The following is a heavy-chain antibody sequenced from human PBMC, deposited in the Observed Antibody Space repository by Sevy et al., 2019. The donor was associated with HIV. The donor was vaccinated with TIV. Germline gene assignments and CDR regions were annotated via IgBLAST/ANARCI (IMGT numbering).Heavy chain of an antibody. CDR3: ATLDFWSDHPFYGTDV. D-gene: IGHD3-3*01. Sequence: ASVKVSCKVSRYSLSEISMHWVRQAPGKGLEWMGGFDPEDGETIYAQKFQGRVTMTEATSTDTAYMELRRLTSEDTAVYYCATLDFWSDHPFYGTDVWGQGTTVTVSS. CDR1: RYSLSEIS. V-gene: IGHV1-24*01. J-gene: IGHJ6*02. CDR2: FDPEDGET.